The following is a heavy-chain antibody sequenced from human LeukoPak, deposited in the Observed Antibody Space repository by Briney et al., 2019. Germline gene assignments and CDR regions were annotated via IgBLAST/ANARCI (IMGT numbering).Heavy chain of an antibody. CDR3: AKAMGATLFDY. D-gene: IGHD1-26*01. Sequence: PGGSLRLSCAASGFTFISYAIHWVRQAPGKGLEWVAVISFHGTDTFYADSVKGRFTISRDNSKNTLYLQMNSLRAGDTAVYYCAKAMGATLFDYWGQGTLVTVSS. CDR1: GFTFISYA. J-gene: IGHJ4*02. V-gene: IGHV3-30*04. CDR2: ISFHGTDT.